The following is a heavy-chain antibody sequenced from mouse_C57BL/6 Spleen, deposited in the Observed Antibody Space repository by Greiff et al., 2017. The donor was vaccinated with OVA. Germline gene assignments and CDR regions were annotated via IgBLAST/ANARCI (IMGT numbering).Heavy chain of an antibody. J-gene: IGHJ3*01. V-gene: IGHV1-74*01. CDR3: AISPPMVTTGGAWFAY. CDR1: GYTFTSYW. Sequence: VQLQQPGAELVKPGASVKVSCKASGYTFTSYWMHWVKQRPGQGLEWIGRIHPSDSDTNYNQKFKGKATLTVDKSSSTAYMQLSSLTSEDSAVYYCAISPPMVTTGGAWFAYWGQGTLVTVSA. CDR2: IHPSDSDT. D-gene: IGHD2-9*01.